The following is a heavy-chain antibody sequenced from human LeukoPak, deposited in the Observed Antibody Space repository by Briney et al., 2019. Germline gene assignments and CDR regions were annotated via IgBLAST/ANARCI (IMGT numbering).Heavy chain of an antibody. Sequence: GESLKISCXGSGYSFTSYWIGWVRQMPGKGLEWMGIIYPGDSDTRYSPSFQGQVTISADKSISTAYLQWSSLKASDTAMYYCARHQTPNAKYCSSTSCYLADYWGQGTLVTVSS. CDR2: IYPGDSDT. V-gene: IGHV5-51*01. J-gene: IGHJ4*02. CDR1: GYSFTSYW. CDR3: ARHQTPNAKYCSSTSCYLADY. D-gene: IGHD2-2*01.